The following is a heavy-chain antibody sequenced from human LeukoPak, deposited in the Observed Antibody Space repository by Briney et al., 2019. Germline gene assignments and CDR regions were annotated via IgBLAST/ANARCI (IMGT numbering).Heavy chain of an antibody. Sequence: GRSLRLSCAASGFTFSSYAMHWVRQAPGKGLEWVAVISYDGSNKYYADFVKGRFTISRDNSKNTLYLQMNSLRAEDTAVYYCARDSDYYYGMDVWGKGTTVTVSS. CDR3: ARDSDYYYGMDV. V-gene: IGHV3-30*04. CDR1: GFTFSSYA. J-gene: IGHJ6*04. CDR2: ISYDGSNK.